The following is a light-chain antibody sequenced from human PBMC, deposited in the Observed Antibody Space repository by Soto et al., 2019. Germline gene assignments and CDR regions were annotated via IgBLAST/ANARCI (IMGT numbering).Light chain of an antibody. CDR2: SAS. CDR1: QSVSSK. J-gene: IGKJ1*01. CDR3: HQYNHWLTWT. V-gene: IGKV3-15*01. Sequence: EIVMTHSPATLSLSPGQRATLSCRASQSVSSKLAWYQQRPGQAPRLLIYSASTRATGIPARFSGSGSGTEFTLTISSLQSEDFPVYYCHQYNHWLTWTFGQGTKVEIK.